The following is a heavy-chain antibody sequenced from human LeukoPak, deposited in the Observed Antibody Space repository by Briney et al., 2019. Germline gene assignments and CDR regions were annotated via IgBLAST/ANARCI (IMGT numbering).Heavy chain of an antibody. Sequence: GGSLRLSCAASGLTVSSNYMSWVRQAPGKGLEWVSLIYSSGSTYYADSVKGRFTISRDNSKNTLFLQMNSLTAEDTAMYYCTRTFLSGDGYKVGYFDYWGQGTLVTASS. J-gene: IGHJ4*02. CDR3: TRTFLSGDGYKVGYFDY. D-gene: IGHD5-24*01. V-gene: IGHV3-53*01. CDR1: GLTVSSNY. CDR2: IYSSGST.